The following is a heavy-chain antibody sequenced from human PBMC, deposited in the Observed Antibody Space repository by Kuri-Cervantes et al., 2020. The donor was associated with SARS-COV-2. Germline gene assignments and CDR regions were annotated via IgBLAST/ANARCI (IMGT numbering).Heavy chain of an antibody. CDR3: VVGFFSSRKWDY. D-gene: IGHD2-15*01. CDR1: GGTLSTYA. CDR2: IIPIFGAA. Sequence: SVKVSCKASGGTLSTYAISWVRQAPGQGLEWMGGIIPIFGAADYAQNFQGRVTITADESTNTAYMELSSLTSEDTAVYFCVVGFFSSRKWDYWGQGTLVTVSS. V-gene: IGHV1-69*13. J-gene: IGHJ4*02.